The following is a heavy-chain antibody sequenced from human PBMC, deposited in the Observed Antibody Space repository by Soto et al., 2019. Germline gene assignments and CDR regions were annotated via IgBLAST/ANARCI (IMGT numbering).Heavy chain of an antibody. J-gene: IGHJ4*02. CDR2: ISYDGSNK. Sequence: GGSLRLSCAASGFTFSSYAMHWVRQAPGKGLEWVAVISYDGSNKYYADSVKGRLTISRDNSKNTLYLQMNSLRAEDTAVYYCARGLSGSVTTLTYYWGQGTLVTVSS. CDR3: ARGLSGSVTTLTYY. V-gene: IGHV3-30-3*01. CDR1: GFTFSSYA. D-gene: IGHD4-17*01.